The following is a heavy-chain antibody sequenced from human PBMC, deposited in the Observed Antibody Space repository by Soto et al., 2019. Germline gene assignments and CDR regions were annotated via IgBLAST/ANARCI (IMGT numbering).Heavy chain of an antibody. CDR1: GYTFTDHY. J-gene: IGHJ5*02. Sequence: QVQLVQSGAEVKKPGASVKVSYVASGYTFTDHYIHWVRQAPGQGLEWMGWINPHSGDTIYAQKFQGRVTLTRDTSISTAYMELSRMRSDDTAVYYCARDNMRWLQSDWFDPWGQGTLVTVSS. D-gene: IGHD5-12*01. CDR2: INPHSGDT. CDR3: ARDNMRWLQSDWFDP. V-gene: IGHV1-2*02.